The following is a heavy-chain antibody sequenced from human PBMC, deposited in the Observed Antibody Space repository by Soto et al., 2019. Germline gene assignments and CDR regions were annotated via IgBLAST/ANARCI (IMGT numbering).Heavy chain of an antibody. CDR1: GGSISSGGYY. D-gene: IGHD6-19*01. Sequence: QVQLQESGPGLVKPSQTLSLTCTVSGGSISSGGYYWSWIRQHPGKGLEWIGYIYYRGSTYYNPALKSRVTISVDTSKNQFSLKLSSVTAADTAVYYCARGSIAVAGINFDYWGQGTLVTVSS. V-gene: IGHV4-31*03. CDR2: IYYRGST. CDR3: ARGSIAVAGINFDY. J-gene: IGHJ4*02.